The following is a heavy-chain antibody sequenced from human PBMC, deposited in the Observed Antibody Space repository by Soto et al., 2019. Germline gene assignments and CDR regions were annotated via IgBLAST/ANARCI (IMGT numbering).Heavy chain of an antibody. Sequence: EVQLVESGGGLVKPGGSLRLSCAVSGFIFSRYSMNWVRQAPGKGLEWVSSIGTSGSYIYDTDSVKGRFTISRDNTKDSLYLQMSSLRAVDTAIYYCARGSAFIGLDYWGQGTPVTVSS. CDR1: GFIFSRYS. CDR3: ARGSAFIGLDY. CDR2: IGTSGSYI. D-gene: IGHD1-26*01. V-gene: IGHV3-21*01. J-gene: IGHJ4*02.